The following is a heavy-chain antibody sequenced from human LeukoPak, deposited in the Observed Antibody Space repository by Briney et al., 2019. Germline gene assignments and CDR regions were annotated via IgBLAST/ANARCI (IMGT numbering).Heavy chain of an antibody. CDR2: FDPEDGET. CDR1: GYTLTELS. V-gene: IGHV1-24*01. J-gene: IGHJ4*02. D-gene: IGHD2/OR15-2a*01. CDR3: ARTRGSQISMAYLDY. Sequence: ASVKVSCKVSGYTLTELSMHWVRQAPGKGLEWMGGFDPEDGETIYAQKFQGRVTMTEDTSTDTAYMEPSSLRSEDTAVYYCARTRGSQISMAYLDYWGQGTLVAVSS.